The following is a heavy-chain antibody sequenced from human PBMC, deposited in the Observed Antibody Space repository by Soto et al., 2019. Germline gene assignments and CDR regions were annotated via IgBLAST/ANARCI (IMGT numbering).Heavy chain of an antibody. J-gene: IGHJ4*02. CDR1: GFTFSSYA. D-gene: IGHD5-12*01. V-gene: IGHV3-30-3*01. CDR2: ISYDGSNK. Sequence: QVQLVESGGGVVQPGRSLRLSCAASGFTFSSYAMHWVRQAPGKGLEWVAVISYDGSNKYYADSVKGRFTISRDNSKNTLYLQMNSLRAEDTAVYYCARGRRWLQDFDYWGQGTLVTVSS. CDR3: ARGRRWLQDFDY.